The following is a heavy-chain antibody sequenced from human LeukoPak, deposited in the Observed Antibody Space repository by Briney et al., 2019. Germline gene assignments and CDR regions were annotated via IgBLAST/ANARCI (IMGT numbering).Heavy chain of an antibody. Sequence: PSETLSLTCAVYGGSFSGYSWTWIRQPPGKGLEWIGEFNHSGSTNYNPSLKSRVTISVDTSKNQFSLKLSSVTAADTAVYYCARTTEAHSWRTRYYDYYMDVWGKGTTVTVSS. CDR1: GGSFSGYS. D-gene: IGHD6-13*01. CDR3: ARTTEAHSWRTRYYDYYMDV. CDR2: FNHSGST. J-gene: IGHJ6*03. V-gene: IGHV4-34*01.